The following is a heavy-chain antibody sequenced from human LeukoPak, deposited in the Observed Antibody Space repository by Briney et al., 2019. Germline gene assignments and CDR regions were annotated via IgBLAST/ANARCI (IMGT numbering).Heavy chain of an antibody. CDR2: ISYVGSNK. Sequence: PGGSLRLSCAASGFTFSSYAMHWVRQAPGKGLEWVAVISYVGSNKYYADSVKGRFTISRDNSKNTLYLQMNSLRAEDTAVYYCARDPLLRYFDWLMQHNDAFISGAKGQWSPSLQ. CDR3: ARDPLLRYFDWLMQHNDAFIS. CDR1: GFTFSSYA. J-gene: IGHJ3*02. D-gene: IGHD3-9*01. V-gene: IGHV3-30*04.